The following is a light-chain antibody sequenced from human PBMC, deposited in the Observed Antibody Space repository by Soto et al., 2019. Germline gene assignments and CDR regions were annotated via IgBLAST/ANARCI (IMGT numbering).Light chain of an antibody. CDR3: CSSAPESTYV. J-gene: IGLJ1*01. V-gene: IGLV2-23*01. CDR2: KGT. CDR1: SSDVGAYNS. Sequence: QSALAQPASVSGSPGQSITISCTGTSSDVGAYNSVSWYQQHPHKAPQVIIYKGTQRPSGVSNRFSGSTSGNAASLTISGLQADDYAYYFCCSSAPESTYVFGSGTKGTVL.